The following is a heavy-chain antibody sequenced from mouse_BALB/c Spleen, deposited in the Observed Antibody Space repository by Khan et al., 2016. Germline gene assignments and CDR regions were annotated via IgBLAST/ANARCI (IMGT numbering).Heavy chain of an antibody. CDR3: ARRFNYGHAMDY. CDR1: GFSLTSYG. D-gene: IGHD1-2*01. J-gene: IGHJ4*01. V-gene: IGHV2-9*02. CDR2: IWAGGSK. Sequence: QVQLKQSGPGLVAPSQSLSITCTVSGFSLTSYGVHWVRQPPGKGLEWRGVIWAGGSKNYNSALMSRLSISTDNSKSQVFLKMTSLQTDDTAMYYCARRFNYGHAMDYWGQGTSVTVSS.